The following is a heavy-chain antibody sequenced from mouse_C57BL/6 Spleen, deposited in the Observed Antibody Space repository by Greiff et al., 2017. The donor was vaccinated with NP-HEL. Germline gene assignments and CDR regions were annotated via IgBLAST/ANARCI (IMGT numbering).Heavy chain of an antibody. CDR2: ISYDGSN. V-gene: IGHV3-6*01. D-gene: IGHD2-4*01. J-gene: IGHJ2*01. CDR3: ARGGGDYDGYFDY. CDR1: GYSITSGYY. Sequence: ESGPGLVKPSQSLSLTCSVTGYSITSGYYWNWIRQFPGNKLEWMGYISYDGSNNYNPSLKNRISITRDTSKNQFFLKLNSVTTEDTATYYCARGGGDYDGYFDYWGQGTTLTVSS.